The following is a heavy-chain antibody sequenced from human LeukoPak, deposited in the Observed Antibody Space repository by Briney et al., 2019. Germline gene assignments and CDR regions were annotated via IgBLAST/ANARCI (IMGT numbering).Heavy chain of an antibody. CDR3: ARDFGRGYCSSTSCYGWFDP. Sequence: GGSLRLSCAASGFTVSSKYMSWVRQAPGKGLEWVSVIFSGDNTYYADSVKGRFTISRDNSKNTLYLQMNSLRAEDTAVYYCARDFGRGYCSSTSCYGWFDPWGQGTLVTVSS. CDR2: IFSGDNT. D-gene: IGHD2-2*01. CDR1: GFTVSSKY. V-gene: IGHV3-66*02. J-gene: IGHJ5*02.